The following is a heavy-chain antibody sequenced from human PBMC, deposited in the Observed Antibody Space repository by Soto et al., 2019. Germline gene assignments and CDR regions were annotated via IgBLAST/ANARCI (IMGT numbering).Heavy chain of an antibody. CDR3: ASGTSDSSSWYRYYYYYGMDV. D-gene: IGHD6-13*01. V-gene: IGHV3-21*01. J-gene: IGHJ6*02. CDR1: GFTFSSYS. CDR2: ISSSSSYI. Sequence: PGGSLRLSCAASGFTFSSYSMNWVRQAPGKGLEWVSSISSSSSYIYYADSVKGRFTISRDNAKNSLYLQMNSLRAEDTAVYYCASGTSDSSSWYRYYYYYGMDVWGQGTTVTVSS.